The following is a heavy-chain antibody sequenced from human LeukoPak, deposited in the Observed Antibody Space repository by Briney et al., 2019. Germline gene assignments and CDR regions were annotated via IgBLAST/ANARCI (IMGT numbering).Heavy chain of an antibody. J-gene: IGHJ5*02. D-gene: IGHD2-21*01. CDR3: ARAYCGGDCYPINWFDP. CDR2: IYYSGST. Sequence: PSETLSLTCTVSGGSISSSSYYWGWIRQPPGKGLEWIGSIYYSGSTYYNPSLKSRVTISVDTSKNQFSLKLSSVTAADTAVYYCARAYCGGDCYPINWFDPWGQGTLVTVSS. V-gene: IGHV4-39*01. CDR1: GGSISSSSYY.